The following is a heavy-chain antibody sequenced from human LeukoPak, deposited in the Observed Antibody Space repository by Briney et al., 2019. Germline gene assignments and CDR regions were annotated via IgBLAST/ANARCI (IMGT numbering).Heavy chain of an antibody. J-gene: IGHJ4*02. CDR3: ASPDTAMVNGY. V-gene: IGHV4-39*01. D-gene: IGHD5-18*01. CDR1: GGSISSSSFY. Sequence: ASDTLSLTCTVSGGSISSSSFYWGWIRQPPGKGLEWIGSIYYSGSTYYNPSLKSRVIISLATSKNQFSLKLRSVTAADTAVYYCASPDTAMVNGYWGQGTLVTVSP. CDR2: IYYSGST.